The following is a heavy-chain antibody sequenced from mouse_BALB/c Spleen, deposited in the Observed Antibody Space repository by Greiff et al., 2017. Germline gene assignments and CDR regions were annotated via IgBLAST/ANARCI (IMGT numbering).Heavy chain of an antibody. Sequence: QVQLKQSGAELAKPGASVKMSCKASGYTFTSYWMHWVKQRPGQGLEWIGYINPSTGYTEYNQKFKDKATLTADKSSSTAYMQLSSLTSEDSAVYYCARDDGYYPYAMDYWGQGTSVTVSS. CDR1: GYTFTSYW. CDR3: ARDDGYYPYAMDY. V-gene: IGHV1-7*01. J-gene: IGHJ4*01. CDR2: INPSTGYT. D-gene: IGHD2-3*01.